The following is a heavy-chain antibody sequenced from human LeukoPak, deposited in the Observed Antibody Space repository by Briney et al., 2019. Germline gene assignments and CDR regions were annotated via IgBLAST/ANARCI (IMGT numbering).Heavy chain of an antibody. CDR1: GGSISSHY. CDR3: ARGPNYDFWSGYSYYYYYYYMDV. J-gene: IGHJ6*03. V-gene: IGHV4-59*11. CDR2: IYYSGST. D-gene: IGHD3-3*01. Sequence: PSETLSLTCTVSGGSISSHYWSWIRQPPGKGLEWIGYIYYSGSTNYNPSLKSRVTISVDTSKNQFSLKLSSVTAADTAVYYCARGPNYDFWSGYSYYYYYYYMDVWGKGTTVTVSS.